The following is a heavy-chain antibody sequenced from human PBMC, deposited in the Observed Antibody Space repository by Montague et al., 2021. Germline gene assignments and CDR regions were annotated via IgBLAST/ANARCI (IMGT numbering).Heavy chain of an antibody. Sequence: SLRLSCAASGFTSSSYAMHWVRQAPGTGPEWVAIIWFDGSKKYYRDSVKGRFTISRDDSENTLHLQMNSLRAEDTAVYYCVKDSGYFYYMDVWGKGTTVTVSS. J-gene: IGHJ6*03. CDR1: GFTSSSYA. V-gene: IGHV3-33*06. CDR3: VKDSGYFYYMDV. CDR2: IWFDGSKK. D-gene: IGHD3-10*01.